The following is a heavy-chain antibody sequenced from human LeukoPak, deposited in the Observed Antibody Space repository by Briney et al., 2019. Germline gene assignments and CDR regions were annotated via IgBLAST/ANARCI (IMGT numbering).Heavy chain of an antibody. CDR1: GFIFSTYG. D-gene: IGHD3-16*02. V-gene: IGHV3-30*02. CDR2: IRYDGSNK. Sequence: GGSLRLSCAASGFIFSTYGMHWVRQAPGKGLEWVAFIRYDGSNKYYADSVKGRFTISRDNSKNTLYLQMNSLRAEDTAVYYCAKDRHNYVWGSYRGVPIDYWGQGTLVTVSS. CDR3: AKDRHNYVWGSYRGVPIDY. J-gene: IGHJ4*02.